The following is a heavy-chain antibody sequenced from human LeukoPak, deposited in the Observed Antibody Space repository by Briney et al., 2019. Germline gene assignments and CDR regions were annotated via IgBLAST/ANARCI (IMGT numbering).Heavy chain of an antibody. Sequence: PSETLSLTCTVSGGSISSYYWSWIRQPLGKGLEWIGYIYYSGSTNYNPSLKSRVTISVDTSKNQFSLKLSSVTAADTAVYYCARGASDYVSGSYYPYYFDYWGQGTLVTVSS. CDR3: ARGASDYVSGSYYPYYFDY. D-gene: IGHD3-16*01. J-gene: IGHJ4*02. V-gene: IGHV4-59*01. CDR1: GGSISSYY. CDR2: IYYSGST.